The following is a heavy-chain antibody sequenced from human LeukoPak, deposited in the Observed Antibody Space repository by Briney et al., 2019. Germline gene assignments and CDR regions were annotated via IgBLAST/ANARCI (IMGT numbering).Heavy chain of an antibody. CDR1: GGSISSYY. V-gene: IGHV4-59*01. CDR3: ARSKFYGMDV. J-gene: IGHJ6*02. Sequence: PSETLSLTCTVSGGSISSYYWSWVRQPPGKGLEWLGYIYYSGSTNYNPSLKSRVTISVDTSKNQFSLKLSSVTAADTAVYYCARSKFYGMDVWGQGTTVTVSS. CDR2: IYYSGST.